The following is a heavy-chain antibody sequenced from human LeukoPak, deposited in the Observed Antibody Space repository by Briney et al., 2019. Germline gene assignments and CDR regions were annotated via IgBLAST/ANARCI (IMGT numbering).Heavy chain of an antibody. J-gene: IGHJ5*02. CDR3: ARMDRIQLWLHQPGRPGGWFDP. Sequence: MSSETLSLTCTVSGGSISSYYWSWIRQPPGKGLEWIGYIYYSGSTNYNPSLKSRVTISVDTSKNQFSLKLSSVTAADTAVYYCARMDRIQLWLHQPGRPGGWFDPWGQGTLVTVSS. CDR1: GGSISSYY. D-gene: IGHD5-18*01. CDR2: IYYSGST. V-gene: IGHV4-59*01.